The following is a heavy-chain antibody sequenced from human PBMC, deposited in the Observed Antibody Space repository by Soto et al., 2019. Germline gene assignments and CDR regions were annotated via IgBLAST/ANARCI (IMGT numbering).Heavy chain of an antibody. Sequence: QVQLQESGPGLVKPSQTLSLTCTVSGGSISSGSAYWSWIRQHPGKGLEWIGYIDFSGSTYYNPSLKGRVKISVDTSKNQFYLRLTSVTAADTAVYYCARDGTQSAWSFQDYWGQGTLVTVSS. CDR1: GGSISSGSAY. V-gene: IGHV4-31*03. D-gene: IGHD6-19*01. CDR2: IDFSGST. CDR3: ARDGTQSAWSFQDY. J-gene: IGHJ4*02.